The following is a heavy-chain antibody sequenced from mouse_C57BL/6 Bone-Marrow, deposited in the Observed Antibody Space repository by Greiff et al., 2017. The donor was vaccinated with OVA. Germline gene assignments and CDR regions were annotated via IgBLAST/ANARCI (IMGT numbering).Heavy chain of an antibody. CDR2: INPSTGGT. J-gene: IGHJ1*03. CDR3: ARHSNYWYVDV. Sequence: EVQLQQSGPELVKPGASVKISCKASGYSFTGYYMHWVKQSSEKSLEWIGEINPSTGGTSYNQKFKGKATFTVDKSSSTAYMQLKSLTSEDSAVYYCARHSNYWYVDVWGTGTTVTVSS. V-gene: IGHV1-43*01. CDR1: GYSFTGYY. D-gene: IGHD2-5*01.